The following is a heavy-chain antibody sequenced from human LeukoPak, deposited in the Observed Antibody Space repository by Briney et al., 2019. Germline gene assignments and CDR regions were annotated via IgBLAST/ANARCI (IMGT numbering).Heavy chain of an antibody. CDR2: IYYSGST. CDR3: ATTPSFYYDGSGYYLYYFDY. V-gene: IGHV4-61*01. Sequence: SETLSLTCTVSGGSVSSGSYYWSWIRQPPGKGLEWIGYIYYSGSTNYNPSLKSRVTISVDTSKNQFSLKLSSVTAADTAVYYCATTPSFYYDGSGYYLYYFDYWGQGTLVTASS. D-gene: IGHD3-22*01. J-gene: IGHJ4*02. CDR1: GGSVSSGSYY.